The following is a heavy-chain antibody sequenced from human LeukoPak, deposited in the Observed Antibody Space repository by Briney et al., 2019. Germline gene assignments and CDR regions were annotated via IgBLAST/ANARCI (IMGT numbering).Heavy chain of an antibody. Sequence: PSETLSLTCTVSGGSISSYYWSWIRQPPGKGLEWIGDIYYSGSTNYNPSLKSRVTISVDTSKNQFSLRLSSVTAADTAFYYCARTPDVTRWLQPFDYWGQGILVIVSS. J-gene: IGHJ4*02. V-gene: IGHV4-59*01. D-gene: IGHD5-24*01. CDR2: IYYSGST. CDR3: ARTPDVTRWLQPFDY. CDR1: GGSISSYY.